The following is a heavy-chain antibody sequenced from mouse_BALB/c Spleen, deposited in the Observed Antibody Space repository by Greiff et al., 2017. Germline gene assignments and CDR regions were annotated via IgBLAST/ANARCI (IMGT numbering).Heavy chain of an antibody. CDR1: GFTFSSYA. CDR2: ISSGGST. D-gene: IGHD1-1*01. J-gene: IGHJ4*01. V-gene: IGHV5-6-5*01. CDR3: ARGYGSPYWGYYAMDY. Sequence: EVQRVESGGGLVKPGGSLKLSCAASGFTFSSYAMSWVRQTPEKRLEWVASISSGGSTYYPDSVKGRFTISRDNARNILYLQMSSLRSEDTAMYYCARGYGSPYWGYYAMDYWGQGTSVTVSS.